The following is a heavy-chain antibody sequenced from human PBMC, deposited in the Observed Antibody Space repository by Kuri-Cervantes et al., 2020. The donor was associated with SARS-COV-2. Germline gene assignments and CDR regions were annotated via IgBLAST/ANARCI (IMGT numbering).Heavy chain of an antibody. Sequence: SETLSLTCTVSGGSISSSSYYWGWIRQPPGKGLEWIGSIYYSGSTYYNPSLKSRVTISVDTSKNQFSLKLSSVTAADTAVYYCARHAGHNWFDTWGQGTLVTVSS. CDR3: ARHAGHNWFDT. J-gene: IGHJ5*02. CDR1: GGSISSSSYY. CDR2: IYYSGST. V-gene: IGHV4-39*01.